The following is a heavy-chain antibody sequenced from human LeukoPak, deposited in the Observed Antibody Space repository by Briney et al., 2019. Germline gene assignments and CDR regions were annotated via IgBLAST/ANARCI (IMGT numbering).Heavy chain of an antibody. CDR2: IYYSGST. V-gene: IGHV4-39*01. CDR1: GGSISSSSYY. Sequence: PSETLSLTCTVSGGSISSSSYYWGWIRQPPGKGLEWIGSIYYSGSTYYNPSLKSRVTISVDTSKNQFSLKLSSVTAADTAVYYCARRRTSITFGGVIVPYFDYWGQGTLVTVSS. D-gene: IGHD3-16*02. J-gene: IGHJ4*02. CDR3: ARRRTSITFGGVIVPYFDY.